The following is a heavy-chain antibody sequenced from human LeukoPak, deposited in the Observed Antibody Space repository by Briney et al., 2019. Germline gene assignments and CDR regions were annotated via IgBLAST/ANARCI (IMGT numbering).Heavy chain of an antibody. CDR1: GGTFSSYA. J-gene: IGHJ6*02. Sequence: SVKVSCKASGGTFSSYAISWVRQAPGQGLEWMGRIIPILGIANYAQKFQGRVAITADRSTSTAYMELSSLRSEDTAVYYCARGTPYYDILTGYSNYYGMDVWGQGTTVTVSS. CDR2: IIPILGIA. V-gene: IGHV1-69*04. CDR3: ARGTPYYDILTGYSNYYGMDV. D-gene: IGHD3-9*01.